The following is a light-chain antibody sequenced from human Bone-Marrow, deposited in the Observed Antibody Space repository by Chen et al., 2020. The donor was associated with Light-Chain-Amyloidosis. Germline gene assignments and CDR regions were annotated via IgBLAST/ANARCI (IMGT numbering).Light chain of an antibody. CDR3: QSADSSGTDEVI. CDR2: RDT. CDR1: DLPTKY. Sequence: SYELTQPPSVSVSPGQTARITCSGDDLPTKYAYWYQQKPGQAPVLGIHRDTERPSGISERFSGSSSGTAATLNISGVQAEDEADYHCQSADSSGTDEVIFGGGTKLTVL. J-gene: IGLJ2*01. V-gene: IGLV3-25*03.